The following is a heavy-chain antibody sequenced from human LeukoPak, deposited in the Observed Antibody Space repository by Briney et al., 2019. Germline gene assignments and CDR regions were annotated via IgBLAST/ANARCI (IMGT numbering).Heavy chain of an antibody. J-gene: IGHJ4*02. CDR1: GLSFSFYA. Sequence: GGSLRLSCAASGLSFSFYAMSWVRQAPGKGLEWVSSISAGGSITYYADSVKGQFTISRDNSKNTLYLQKNSLRAEDTAIYYCANNLGDWNSDYWGQGTLVTVSS. V-gene: IGHV3-23*01. CDR2: ISAGGSIT. D-gene: IGHD1/OR15-1a*01. CDR3: ANNLGDWNSDY.